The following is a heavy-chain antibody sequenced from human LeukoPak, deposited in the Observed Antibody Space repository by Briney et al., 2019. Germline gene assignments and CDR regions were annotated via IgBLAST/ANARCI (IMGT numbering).Heavy chain of an antibody. CDR3: ARDYGGKDAFDY. CDR2: ISSSSTYT. D-gene: IGHD4-23*01. J-gene: IGHJ4*02. Sequence: GGSLRLSCAASGFTFSDYYMSWIRQAPGKGLEWVSYISSSSTYTKYADSVKGRFTISRDNSKNTLYLQMNSLRAEDTAVYYCARDYGGKDAFDYWGQGTLVTVSS. CDR1: GFTFSDYY. V-gene: IGHV3-11*05.